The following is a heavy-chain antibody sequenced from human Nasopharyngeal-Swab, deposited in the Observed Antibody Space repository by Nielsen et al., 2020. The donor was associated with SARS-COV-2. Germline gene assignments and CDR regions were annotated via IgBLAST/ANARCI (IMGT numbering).Heavy chain of an antibody. CDR3: ARGNGAFDY. J-gene: IGHJ4*02. V-gene: IGHV4-34*01. CDR1: GGSFSGYY. CDR2: INHSGST. Sequence: SETLSLTCAVYGGSFSGYYWSWIRQPPGKGLEWIGEINHSGSTNYNPSLKSRVTISVGTSKNQFSLKLSSVTAADTAVYYCARGNGAFDYWGQGTPVTVSS. D-gene: IGHD4-17*01.